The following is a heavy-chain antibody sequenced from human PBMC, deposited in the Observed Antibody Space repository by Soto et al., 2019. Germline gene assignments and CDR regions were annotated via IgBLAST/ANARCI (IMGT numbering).Heavy chain of an antibody. J-gene: IGHJ4*02. CDR2: IIPILGIA. V-gene: IGHV1-69*02. Sequence: QVQLVQSGAEVKKPGSSVKVSCKASGGTFSSYTISWVRQAPGQGLEWMGRIIPILGIANYAQKFQGRVTITADKSTSTAYMALSSLRSEDTAVYYCARVDYGGNSDYWGQGTLVTVSS. CDR3: ARVDYGGNSDY. D-gene: IGHD4-17*01. CDR1: GGTFSSYT.